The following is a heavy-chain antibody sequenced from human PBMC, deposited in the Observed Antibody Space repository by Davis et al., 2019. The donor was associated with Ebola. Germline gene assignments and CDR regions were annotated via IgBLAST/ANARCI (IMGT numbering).Heavy chain of an antibody. CDR3: AKGVADGLPYYLHY. J-gene: IGHJ4*02. CDR2: VTGTAYIT. CDR1: GFTFSSFA. D-gene: IGHD3-3*01. V-gene: IGHV3-23*01. Sequence: GESLKISCAASGFTFSSFAMSWVRHVPGKGLEWVSTVTGTAYITYYADSVKGRFTISRDNSKDTLFLQMNSLTVEDTALYYCAKGVADGLPYYLHYWGQGTLVTVSS.